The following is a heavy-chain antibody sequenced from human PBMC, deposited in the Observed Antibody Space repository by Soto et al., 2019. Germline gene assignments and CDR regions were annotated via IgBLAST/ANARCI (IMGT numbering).Heavy chain of an antibody. D-gene: IGHD6-19*01. CDR2: IIPIFGTA. V-gene: IGHV1-69*13. CDR3: AKARTTVAGHPFFEY. J-gene: IGHJ4*02. Sequence: SVKVSCKASGCTFSSYAISWVRQAPGQGLEWMGGIIPIFGTANYAQKFQGRVTITADESTSTAYMELSSLRSEDTAVYYCAKARTTVAGHPFFEYWGQRTLVSGSS. CDR1: GCTFSSYA.